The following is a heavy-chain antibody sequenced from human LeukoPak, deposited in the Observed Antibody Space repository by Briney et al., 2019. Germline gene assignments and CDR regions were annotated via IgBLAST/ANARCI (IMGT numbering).Heavy chain of an antibody. CDR3: ARDSAGNDY. D-gene: IGHD6-13*01. CDR2: IKQDGSEK. CDR1: GFTFSSYV. J-gene: IGHJ4*02. V-gene: IGHV3-7*01. Sequence: GGSLRLSCAASGFTFSSYVMHWVRQAQGKGLEWVANIKQDGSEKYYVDSVKGRFTISRDNAKNSLYLQMNSLRAEDTAMYYCARDSAGNDYWGQGTLVTVSS.